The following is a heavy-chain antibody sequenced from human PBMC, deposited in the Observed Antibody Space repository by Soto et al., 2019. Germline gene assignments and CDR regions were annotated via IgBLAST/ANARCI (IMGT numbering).Heavy chain of an antibody. Sequence: VSCKASGGTFSSYAISWVRQAPGQGLEWMGGIIPIFGTANYAQKFQGRVTITADKSTSTAYMELSSLRSEDTAVYYCARDRETGGYYYDSSGPDAFDIRGQGTMVTVSS. CDR3: ARDRETGGYYYDSSGPDAFDI. J-gene: IGHJ3*02. V-gene: IGHV1-69*06. CDR2: IIPIFGTA. D-gene: IGHD3-22*01. CDR1: GGTFSSYA.